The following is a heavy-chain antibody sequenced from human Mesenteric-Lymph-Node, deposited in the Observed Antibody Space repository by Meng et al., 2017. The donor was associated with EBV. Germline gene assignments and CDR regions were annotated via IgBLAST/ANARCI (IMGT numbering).Heavy chain of an antibody. CDR3: ATAPGRIGAAWGYWYFDL. V-gene: IGHV3-11*01. Sequence: QVQLVESGGGLVKPGGSLRLSCLASGLAISDDYMSWIRQAPGKGLEWVSYISSSGTTMYYADSVKGRFTISRDNARNSLYLEMKTLIAEDTAVYYCATAPGRIGAAWGYWYFDLWGRGTLVTVSS. CDR2: ISSSGTTM. CDR1: GLAISDDY. D-gene: IGHD6-13*01. J-gene: IGHJ2*01.